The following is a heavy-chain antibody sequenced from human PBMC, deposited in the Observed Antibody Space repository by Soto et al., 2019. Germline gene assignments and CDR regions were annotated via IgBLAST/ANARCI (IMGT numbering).Heavy chain of an antibody. Sequence: QVQLVQSGAEVKKPGSSVKVSCKASGGTFSSYAISWVRQAPGQGLEWMGGIIPIFGTANYAQKFHGRVTITADESTSTAYMELSSLRSEDTAVYYCASPQSGNYLYYFDYWGQGTLVTVSS. CDR3: ASPQSGNYLYYFDY. CDR1: GGTFSSYA. J-gene: IGHJ4*02. D-gene: IGHD4-4*01. CDR2: IIPIFGTA. V-gene: IGHV1-69*01.